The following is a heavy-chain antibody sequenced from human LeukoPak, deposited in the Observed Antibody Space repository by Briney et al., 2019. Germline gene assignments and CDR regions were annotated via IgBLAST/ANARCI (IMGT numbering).Heavy chain of an antibody. D-gene: IGHD4-23*01. J-gene: IGHJ4*02. Sequence: PSETLSLTCSVSGYSISSGYYWGWIRQPPGKGLEWIGSMYHSGSTYYNSSLKSRVTISVDTSKNQFSLKLSSVTAADTAVYYCARTDCGGKPYYFDYWGQGTLVTVSS. V-gene: IGHV4-38-2*02. CDR1: GYSISSGYY. CDR2: MYHSGST. CDR3: ARTDCGGKPYYFDY.